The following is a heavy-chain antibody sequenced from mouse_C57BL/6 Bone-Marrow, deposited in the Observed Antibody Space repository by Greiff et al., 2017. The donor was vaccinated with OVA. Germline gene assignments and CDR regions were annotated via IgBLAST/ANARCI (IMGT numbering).Heavy chain of an antibody. CDR1: GFTFSDYY. CDR3: ARDGSSYSTGYFDV. Sequence: EVKLVESEGGLVQPGRSMKLSCTASGFTFSDYYMAWVRQVPEKGLEWVANINYDGSSTYYLDSLKSRFIISRDNAKNILYLQMSSLKSEDTATYYCARDGSSYSTGYFDVWGTGTTVTVSS. V-gene: IGHV5-16*01. J-gene: IGHJ1*03. CDR2: INYDGSST. D-gene: IGHD1-1*01.